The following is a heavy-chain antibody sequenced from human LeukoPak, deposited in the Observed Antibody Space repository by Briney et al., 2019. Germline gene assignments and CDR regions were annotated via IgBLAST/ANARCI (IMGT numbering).Heavy chain of an antibody. D-gene: IGHD1-26*01. J-gene: IGHJ6*02. CDR2: ISAYNGNT. CDR1: GYTFTIYG. Sequence: ASVKVSCTASGYTFTIYGISWVRQAPGQGLEWMGWISAYNGNTNYAQKLQGRVTMTTDTSTSTAYMELRSLRSDDTAVYYCARWDLYYYYGMDVWGQGTTVTVSS. V-gene: IGHV1-18*01. CDR3: ARWDLYYYYGMDV.